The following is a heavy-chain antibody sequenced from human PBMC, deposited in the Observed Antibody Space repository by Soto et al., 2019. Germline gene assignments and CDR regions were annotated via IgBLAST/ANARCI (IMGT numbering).Heavy chain of an antibody. CDR2: IKSKTDGGTS. J-gene: IGHJ4*02. V-gene: IGHV3-15*07. D-gene: IGHD1-26*01. CDR1: GFTFSNAW. CDR3: TTDRRVGALGTY. Sequence: PGGSLRLSCAASGFTFSNAWMNWVRQAPGKGLEWVGRIKSKTDGGTSDYAAPVKGRFTISRDDSKNTLYLQMNSLKTEDTAVYYCTTDRRVGALGTYWCQGTLVTVSS.